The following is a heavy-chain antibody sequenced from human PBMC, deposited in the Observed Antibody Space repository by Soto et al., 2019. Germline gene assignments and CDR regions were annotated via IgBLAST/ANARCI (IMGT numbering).Heavy chain of an antibody. V-gene: IGHV3-23*01. Sequence: EVQLLESGGGLVQPGGSLRLSCAASGFTFSSYAMSWVRQAPGKGLEWVSAISGSGGSTYYADSVKGRFTISRDNSKNTLYLQINSLRAEDTAVYYCAKDHYYDSSGYYGDSGQGTLVTVSS. J-gene: IGHJ4*02. CDR2: ISGSGGST. CDR3: AKDHYYDSSGYYGD. CDR1: GFTFSSYA. D-gene: IGHD3-22*01.